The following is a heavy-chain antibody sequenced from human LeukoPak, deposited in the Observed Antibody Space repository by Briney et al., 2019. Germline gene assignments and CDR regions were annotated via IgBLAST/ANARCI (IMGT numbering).Heavy chain of an antibody. V-gene: IGHV4-38-2*02. J-gene: IGHJ4*02. CDR1: GYSISSGYY. D-gene: IGHD3-22*01. CDR3: ARHRRDYYDSSGFVDY. Sequence: ASETLSLTCTVSGYSISSGYYWGWIRQPPGKGLEWIGHIYDSGSTNYNPSLKSRVTISVDTSKNQFSLKLSSVTAADTAVYYCARHRRDYYDSSGFVDYWGQGTLVTVSS. CDR2: IYDSGST.